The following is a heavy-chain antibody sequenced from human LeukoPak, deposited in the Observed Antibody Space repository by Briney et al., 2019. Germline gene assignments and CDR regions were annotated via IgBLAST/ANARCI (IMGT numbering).Heavy chain of an antibody. CDR3: ARRWRYYGSGSYYGGDY. J-gene: IGHJ4*02. CDR1: GDSISSRNYY. CDR2: TYYSGST. D-gene: IGHD3-10*01. Sequence: SETLSLTCSVSGDSISSRNYYWGWLRQPPGKGLEWVGSTYYSGSTYYTPSLKSRVIISVDTSKNQFSLKLSSVTAADTAVYYCARRWRYYGSGSYYGGDYWGQGTLVTVSS. V-gene: IGHV4-39*01.